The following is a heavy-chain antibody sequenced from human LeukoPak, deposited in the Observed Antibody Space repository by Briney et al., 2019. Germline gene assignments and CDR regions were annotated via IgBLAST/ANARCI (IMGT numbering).Heavy chain of an antibody. V-gene: IGHV1-8*01. CDR1: GYTFTSYD. J-gene: IGHJ4*02. CDR2: MNPNSGHT. CDR3: ARGAPGSYCSGGSCPYFDY. D-gene: IGHD2-15*01. Sequence: ASVTVSCKASGYTFTSYDVNGVRQATGQGLAWMGLMNPNSGHTGYAQKFQGRVTMTTNTSISTAYMELSSLRSEDTAVYYCARGAPGSYCSGGSCPYFDYWGQGTLVSVSS.